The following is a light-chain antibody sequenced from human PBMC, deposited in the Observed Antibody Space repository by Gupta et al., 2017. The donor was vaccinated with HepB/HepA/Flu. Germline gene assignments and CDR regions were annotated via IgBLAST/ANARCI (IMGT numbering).Light chain of an antibody. Sequence: VQMTQSPSSLSASVGDRVTITCQASQDITTYLNWYQLKPGKAPKLLFYDASHLETEVPTRFSGSGSGTDFTFTISNLQPEDIATYYCQQYDNLPLTFGGGTKVEIK. CDR2: DAS. CDR1: QDITTY. V-gene: IGKV1-33*01. CDR3: QQYDNLPLT. J-gene: IGKJ4*01.